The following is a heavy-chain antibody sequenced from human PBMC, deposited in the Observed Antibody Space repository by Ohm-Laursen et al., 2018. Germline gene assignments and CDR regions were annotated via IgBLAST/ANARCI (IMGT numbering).Heavy chain of an antibody. CDR1: GGSISSYY. CDR2: IYYSGST. CDR3: ARDGREAVAGSPEDGYGMDV. D-gene: IGHD6-19*01. V-gene: IGHV4-59*01. J-gene: IGHJ6*02. Sequence: SDTLSLTCIVSGGSISSYYWSWIRQPPGKGLEWIGYIYYSGSTNYNPSLKSRVTISVDTSKNQFSLKLSSVTAADTAVYYCARDGREAVAGSPEDGYGMDVWGQGTTVTVSS.